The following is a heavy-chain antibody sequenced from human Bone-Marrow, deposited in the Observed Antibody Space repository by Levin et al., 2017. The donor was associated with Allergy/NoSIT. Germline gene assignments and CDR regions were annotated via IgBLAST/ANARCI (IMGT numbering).Heavy chain of an antibody. CDR1: GGSVTSGDYY. CDR3: ARVSAAGGTRLFDY. D-gene: IGHD6-13*01. V-gene: IGHV4-61*08. Sequence: SETLSLTCSVSGGSVTSGDYYWSWIRKPPGKGLEWIGFIHSSGSTNYIPSLKSRVTMSHDTSKNQLSLSLTSVTAADTAIYYCARVSAAGGTRLFDYLGQGTLVTVSS. CDR2: IHSSGST. J-gene: IGHJ4*02.